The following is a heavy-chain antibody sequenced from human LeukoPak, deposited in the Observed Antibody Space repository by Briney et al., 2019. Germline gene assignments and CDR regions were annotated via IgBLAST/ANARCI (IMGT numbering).Heavy chain of an antibody. J-gene: IGHJ4*02. CDR2: FDPEDGET. CDR3: AAEGGVAATSTDY. V-gene: IGHV1-24*01. D-gene: IGHD2-15*01. Sequence: ASVKVSCKVSGYTLAELSMHWVRQAPVKGLEWMGGFDPEDGETIYAQKFQGRVTMTEDTSTDTAYMELSSLRSEDTAVYYCAAEGGVAATSTDYWGQGTLVTVSS. CDR1: GYTLAELS.